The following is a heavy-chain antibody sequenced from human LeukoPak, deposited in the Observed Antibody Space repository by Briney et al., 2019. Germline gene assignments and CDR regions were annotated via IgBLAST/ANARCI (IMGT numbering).Heavy chain of an antibody. CDR1: GFTVSSNY. V-gene: IGHV3-23*01. CDR2: ISGSGGST. D-gene: IGHD6-13*01. Sequence: PGGSLRLSCAASGFTVSSNYMSWVRQAPGKGLEWVSAISGSGGSTYYADSVKGRFTISRDNSKNTLYLQMNSLRAEDTAVYYCAKDVSSWYDYWGQGTLVTVSS. J-gene: IGHJ4*02. CDR3: AKDVSSWYDY.